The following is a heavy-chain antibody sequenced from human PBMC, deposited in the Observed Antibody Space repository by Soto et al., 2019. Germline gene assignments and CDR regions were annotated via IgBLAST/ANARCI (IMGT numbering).Heavy chain of an antibody. V-gene: IGHV3-7*01. D-gene: IGHD4-4*01. CDR3: ARDDYSNYVRWDYYYGMDV. J-gene: IGHJ6*02. Sequence: PGGSLRLSCAASGFTFSSYWMSWVRQAPGKGLEWVANIKQDGSEKYYVDSVKGRFTISRDNAKNSLYLQMNSLRAEDTAVYYCARDDYSNYVRWDYYYGMDVWGQGTTVTVSS. CDR2: IKQDGSEK. CDR1: GFTFSSYW.